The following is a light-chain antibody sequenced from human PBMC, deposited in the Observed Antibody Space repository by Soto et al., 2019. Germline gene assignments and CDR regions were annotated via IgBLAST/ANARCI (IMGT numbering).Light chain of an antibody. V-gene: IGLV2-14*01. Sequence: QSALTQPASVSGSPGQSITISCTGTSSDVGGYNYVSCYQQHPGKAPKLMIYDVSTRPSGVSNRFSGSKSGNTASLTISGLQAEDEADYYCSSYTSSSPVVFGGGTKLTVL. CDR3: SSYTSSSPVV. CDR1: SSDVGGYNY. CDR2: DVS. J-gene: IGLJ2*01.